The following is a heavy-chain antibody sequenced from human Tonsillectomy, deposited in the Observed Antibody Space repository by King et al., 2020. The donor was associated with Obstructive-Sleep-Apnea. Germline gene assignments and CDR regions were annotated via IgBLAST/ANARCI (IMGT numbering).Heavy chain of an antibody. Sequence: VQLVESGAEVKKPGESLKISCKGSGYSFTSYWICWVRQMPGKGLEWMGIIYPGDSATRYSPSFQGQVTISADKSISTAYLQWSSLKASDTAMYYCARHGEGGKDKQQLVHGLDYWGQGTLVTVSS. D-gene: IGHD6-13*01. CDR1: GYSFTSYW. V-gene: IGHV5-51*01. CDR2: IYPGDSAT. J-gene: IGHJ4*02. CDR3: ARHGEGGKDKQQLVHGLDY.